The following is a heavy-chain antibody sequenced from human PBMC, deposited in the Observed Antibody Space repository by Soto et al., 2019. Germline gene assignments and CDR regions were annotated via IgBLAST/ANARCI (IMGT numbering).Heavy chain of an antibody. D-gene: IGHD2-2*01. CDR1: GYTLTTFA. CDR3: ARCYLTTSCYGAFDI. CDR2: INAGTDNT. J-gene: IGHJ3*02. Sequence: QVQLVQSGAEVKKPGASVRVSCKASGYTLTTFAMHWVRQAPGQRLEWMGWINAGTDNTKYSQNFQGRLTITRDTSANTAYMELSSLRSEDTAVYYCARCYLTTSCYGAFDIWGQGTMVTVSS. V-gene: IGHV1-3*01.